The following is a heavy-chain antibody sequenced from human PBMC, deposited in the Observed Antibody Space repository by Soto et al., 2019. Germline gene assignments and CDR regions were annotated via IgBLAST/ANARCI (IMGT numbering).Heavy chain of an antibody. CDR2: IKSKTDGGTT. J-gene: IGHJ4*02. Sequence: VGSLRLSCAASGFTFSNAWMSWVRQAPGKGLEWVGRIKSKTDGGTTDYAAPVKGRFTISRDDSKNTLYLQMNSLKTEDTAVYYCTTDLLYSSGWINYWGQGTLVTVSS. CDR3: TTDLLYSSGWINY. D-gene: IGHD6-19*01. V-gene: IGHV3-15*01. CDR1: GFTFSNAW.